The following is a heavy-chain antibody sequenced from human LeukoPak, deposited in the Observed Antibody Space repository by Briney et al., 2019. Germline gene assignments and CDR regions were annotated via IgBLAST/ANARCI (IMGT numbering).Heavy chain of an antibody. V-gene: IGHV3-7*04. D-gene: IGHD3-10*01. Sequence: GGSLRLSCAASGFTFSSYWMAWVRQAPGKGLEWVANIKQDGSAKNYVGSVRGRFTISRDNAKTSLELQINSLRVKDTAVYYCARDRGGILDFWGQGTLVTVSS. J-gene: IGHJ4*02. CDR3: ARDRGGILDF. CDR1: GFTFSSYW. CDR2: IKQDGSAK.